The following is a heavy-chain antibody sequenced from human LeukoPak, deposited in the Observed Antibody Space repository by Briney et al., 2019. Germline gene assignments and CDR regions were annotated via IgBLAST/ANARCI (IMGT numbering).Heavy chain of an antibody. D-gene: IGHD4-17*01. Sequence: GGSLRLSCAASGFTFSDYYMSWIRQAPGKGLEWVSYISSSGSTIYYADSVKGRFTISRDNAKNSLYLQMNSLRAEDTAVYYCARVRMTTVSVYYFDYWGQGTLVTVSS. J-gene: IGHJ4*02. CDR3: ARVRMTTVSVYYFDY. CDR2: ISSSGSTI. CDR1: GFTFSDYY. V-gene: IGHV3-11*04.